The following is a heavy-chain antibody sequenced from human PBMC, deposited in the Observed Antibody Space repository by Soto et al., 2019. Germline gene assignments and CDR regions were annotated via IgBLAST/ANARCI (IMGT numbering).Heavy chain of an antibody. Sequence: GGSLRLSCAASGFTFSNFGMHWVRQAPDTGLDWVAAVTYDGTNKYYADSVKGRFTISRDNAKNSLYLQMNSLRAEDTAVYYCARGRGYSSGPPEDWGQGTLVTVSS. CDR1: GFTFSNFG. CDR3: ARGRGYSSGPPED. J-gene: IGHJ4*02. D-gene: IGHD6-19*01. CDR2: VTYDGTNK. V-gene: IGHV3-30*03.